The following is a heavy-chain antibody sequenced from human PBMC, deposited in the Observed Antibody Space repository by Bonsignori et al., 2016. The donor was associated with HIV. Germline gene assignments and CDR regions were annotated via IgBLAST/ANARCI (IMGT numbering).Heavy chain of an antibody. J-gene: IGHJ4*02. D-gene: IGHD5-12*01. CDR2: IIPIFGTA. CDR3: ARGGYSGYAGRV. Sequence: WVRXAPGQGLEWMGGIIPIFGTANYAQKFQGRVTITADESTSTAYMELSSLRSEDTAVYYCARGGYSGYAGRVWGQGTLVTVSS. V-gene: IGHV1-69*01.